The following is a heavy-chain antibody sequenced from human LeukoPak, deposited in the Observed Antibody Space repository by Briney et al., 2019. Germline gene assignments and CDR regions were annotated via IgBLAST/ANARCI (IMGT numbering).Heavy chain of an antibody. J-gene: IGHJ4*02. D-gene: IGHD3-22*01. CDR1: GFSLSTSGMC. Sequence: SGPALVNPTQTLTLTCTFSGFSLSTSGMCVSWIRQPPGKALEWLALIDWDDDKYYSTSLKTRPTISKDTSKNQVVLIMTNMDPVDTATYYCARMGYYDSSGYESRYYFDYWGQGTLVTVSS. CDR3: ARMGYYDSSGYESRYYFDY. V-gene: IGHV2-70*01. CDR2: IDWDDDK.